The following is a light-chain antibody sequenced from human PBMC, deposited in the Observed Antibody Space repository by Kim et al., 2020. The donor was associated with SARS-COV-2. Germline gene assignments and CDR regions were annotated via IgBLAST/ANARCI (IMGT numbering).Light chain of an antibody. CDR1: QSISGN. V-gene: IGKV3-15*01. CDR2: CAS. Sequence: AQGERATLSCRASQSISGNLAWYQQKPGQGPRLLIYCASTRATGIPARFSGSGSGAEFTLTISSLQSEDFAVYYCQQYNNWPPLTFGGGTKVDIK. CDR3: QQYNNWPPLT. J-gene: IGKJ4*01.